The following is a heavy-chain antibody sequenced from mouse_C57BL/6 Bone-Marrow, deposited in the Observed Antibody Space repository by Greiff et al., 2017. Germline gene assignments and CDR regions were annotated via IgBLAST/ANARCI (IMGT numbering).Heavy chain of an antibody. CDR2: IYPRSGNT. CDR1: GYTFTSYG. V-gene: IGHV1-81*01. CDR3: ARLGVYARDY. J-gene: IGHJ4*01. Sequence: VKLMESGAELARPGASVKLSFKASGYTFTSYGISWVKQRTGQGLEWIGEIYPRSGNTYYNEKFKGKATLTADKSSSTAYMELRSLTSEDSAVYFCARLGVYARDYWGQGTSVTVSS.